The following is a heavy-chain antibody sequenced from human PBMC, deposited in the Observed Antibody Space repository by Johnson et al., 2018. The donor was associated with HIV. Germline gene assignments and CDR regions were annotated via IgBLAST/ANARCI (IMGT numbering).Heavy chain of an antibody. D-gene: IGHD3-10*01. CDR2: ISSRGSTI. Sequence: VTLVESGGGLVQPGGSLRLSCAASGFSFSSYEMNWVRQAPGKGLEWVSYISSRGSTIYYADSVKGRFTISRDNAKNSLYLQMNSLRAEDTAVYYCAREYTYGPDAFDIWGQGTRVTVSS. V-gene: IGHV3-48*03. J-gene: IGHJ3*02. CDR3: AREYTYGPDAFDI. CDR1: GFSFSSYE.